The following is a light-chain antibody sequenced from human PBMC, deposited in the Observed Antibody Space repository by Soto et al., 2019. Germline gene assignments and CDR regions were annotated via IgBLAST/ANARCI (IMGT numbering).Light chain of an antibody. CDR1: SSDVGGYNC. V-gene: IGLV2-8*01. Sequence: QSVLTQPLSASGSPGQSVTISCTGTSSDVGGYNCVSWYQQHPGKAPKLMIYEVSKRPSGVPDRFSGSKSGNTASLTVSGLQAEDEADYYCSSYAGSNIPVVFGGGTKLTVL. CDR2: EVS. J-gene: IGLJ2*01. CDR3: SSYAGSNIPVV.